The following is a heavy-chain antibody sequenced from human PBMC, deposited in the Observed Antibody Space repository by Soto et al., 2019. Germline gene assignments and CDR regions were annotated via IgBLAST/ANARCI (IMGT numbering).Heavy chain of an antibody. CDR1: GFTFDDYA. D-gene: IGHD2-2*01. V-gene: IGHV3-9*01. CDR2: ISWNSGGI. CDR3: AKDREGVVVPAAPFDY. J-gene: IGHJ4*02. Sequence: GGSLRLSCAASGFTFDDYAMHWVRQAPGKGLEWVSGISWNSGGIGYADSVKGRFTISRDNAKNSLYLQMNSLRAEDTALYYCAKDREGVVVPAAPFDYWGQGTLVTVSS.